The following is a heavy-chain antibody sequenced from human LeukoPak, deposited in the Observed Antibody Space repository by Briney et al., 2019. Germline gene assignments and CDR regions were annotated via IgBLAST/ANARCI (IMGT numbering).Heavy chain of an antibody. CDR3: AREHYYYYYMDV. CDR2: IYYSGST. J-gene: IGHJ6*03. Sequence: SETLSLTCTVSGGSISSYYWSWIRQPPGKGLEWIGYIYYSGSTNYNPSLKSRVTILVDTSKNQFSLKLSSVTATDTAVYYCAREHYYYYYMDVWGKGTTVTISS. CDR1: GGSISSYY. V-gene: IGHV4-59*01.